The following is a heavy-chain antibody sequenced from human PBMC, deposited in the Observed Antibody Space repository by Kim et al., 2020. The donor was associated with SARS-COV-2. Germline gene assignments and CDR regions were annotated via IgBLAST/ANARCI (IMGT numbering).Heavy chain of an antibody. CDR3: ARGQIQLWLYSSGYSNWFDP. CDR2: MNPNSGNT. CDR1: GYTFTSYD. Sequence: ASVKVSCKASGYTFTSYDINWVRQATGQGLEWMGWMNPNSGNTGYAQKFQGRVTMTRNTSISTAYMELSSLRSEDTAVYYCARGQIQLWLYSSGYSNWFDPWGQGTLVTVSS. V-gene: IGHV1-8*01. J-gene: IGHJ5*02. D-gene: IGHD5-18*01.